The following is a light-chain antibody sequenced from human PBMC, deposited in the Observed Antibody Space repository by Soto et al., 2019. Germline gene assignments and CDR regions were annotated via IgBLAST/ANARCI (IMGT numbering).Light chain of an antibody. J-gene: IGKJ2*01. CDR3: QHYGSSPYT. CDR1: QSVTSTY. Sequence: EMGGTQAPGTLSLSPGERATLACRASQSVTSTYLAWYQQKPGQAPRLLIYGASSRATGIPDRFSGSGSGTDFTLTISRLEPEDLAVYYCQHYGSSPYTFGQGTKLEIK. CDR2: GAS. V-gene: IGKV3-20*01.